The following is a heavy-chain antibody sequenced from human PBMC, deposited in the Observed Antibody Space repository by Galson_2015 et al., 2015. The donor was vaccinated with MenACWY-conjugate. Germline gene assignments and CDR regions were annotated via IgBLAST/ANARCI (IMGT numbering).Heavy chain of an antibody. CDR3: ARGAPGIAAAGTPDYFDY. V-gene: IGHV3-33*01. J-gene: IGHJ4*02. Sequence: SLRLSCAASGFTLSSYGMHWVRQAPGKGLEWVAVIWYDGSNKYYADSVKGRFTISRDNSKNTLYLQMNSLRAEDTAVYYCARGAPGIAAAGTPDYFDYWGQGTLVTVSS. D-gene: IGHD6-13*01. CDR1: GFTLSSYG. CDR2: IWYDGSNK.